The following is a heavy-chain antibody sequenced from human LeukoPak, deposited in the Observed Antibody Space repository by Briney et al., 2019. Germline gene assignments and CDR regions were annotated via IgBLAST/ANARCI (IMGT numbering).Heavy chain of an antibody. CDR1: GGTFSSYA. D-gene: IGHD2-21*02. J-gene: IGHJ4*02. V-gene: IGHV1-69*13. CDR2: IIPILGTA. Sequence: GASVKVSCKASGGTFSSYAISWVRQAPGQGLEWMGGIIPILGTANYAQKFQGRVTITADESTSTAYMELSSLRSDDTAVYYCARVAYCGGDCYYFDYWGQGTLVTVSS. CDR3: ARVAYCGGDCYYFDY.